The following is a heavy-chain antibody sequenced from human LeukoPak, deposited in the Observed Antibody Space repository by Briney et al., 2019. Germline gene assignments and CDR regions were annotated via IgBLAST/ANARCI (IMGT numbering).Heavy chain of an antibody. J-gene: IGHJ4*02. V-gene: IGHV3-48*01. Sequence: GGSLRLSCAASGFTFSDYNMNWVRQVPGKGLESVSYMNRSGDIIYYADSVKGRFTISRDNAKNSLYLQMNSLRAEDTAVYYCARESFAARWDWGQGTLVTVSS. CDR1: GFTFSDYN. CDR3: ARESFAARWD. CDR2: MNRSGDII. D-gene: IGHD6-6*01.